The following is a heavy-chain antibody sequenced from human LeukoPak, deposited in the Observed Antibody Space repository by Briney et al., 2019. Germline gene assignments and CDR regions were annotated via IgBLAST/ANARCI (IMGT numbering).Heavy chain of an antibody. CDR1: GGSFSGYY. D-gene: IGHD3-9*01. V-gene: IGHV4-34*01. Sequence: SETLSLTCAVYGGSFSGYYWSWIRQPPGQGRGWFGEINHSGSTNYNPSLKSRVTISVDTSKNQFSLKLSSVTAADTAVYYCARDDYDILTGQDWAYFDYWGQGALVTVSS. CDR3: ARDDYDILTGQDWAYFDY. CDR2: INHSGST. J-gene: IGHJ4*02.